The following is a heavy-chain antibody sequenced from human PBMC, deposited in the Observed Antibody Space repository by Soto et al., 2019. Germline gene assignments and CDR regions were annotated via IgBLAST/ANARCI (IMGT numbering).Heavy chain of an antibody. CDR1: GGSISSYY. D-gene: IGHD2-8*02. V-gene: IGHV4-59*01. Sequence: SETLSLTCTVSGGSISSYYWNWIRQPPGKEPEYIGYIYYSGTTYYNPSLRGRVTISVDTSTKQFSLKLTSVTAADTAVYYCATQRLCTGGHCWNWFDPWGQGTLVTVSS. CDR2: IYYSGTT. J-gene: IGHJ5*02. CDR3: ATQRLCTGGHCWNWFDP.